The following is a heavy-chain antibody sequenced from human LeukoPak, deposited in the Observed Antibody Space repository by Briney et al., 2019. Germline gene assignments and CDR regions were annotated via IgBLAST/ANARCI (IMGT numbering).Heavy chain of an antibody. D-gene: IGHD6-13*01. CDR2: FDPEDGET. J-gene: IGHJ4*02. CDR1: GYTLTELS. Sequence: ASVKVSCKVSGYTLTELSMHWVRQAPGKGLEWMGGFDPEDGETIYAQKFQGRVTMTEDTSTDTAYMELSGLRSEDTAVYYCATDITAAGLLDYWGQGTLVTVSS. V-gene: IGHV1-24*01. CDR3: ATDITAAGLLDY.